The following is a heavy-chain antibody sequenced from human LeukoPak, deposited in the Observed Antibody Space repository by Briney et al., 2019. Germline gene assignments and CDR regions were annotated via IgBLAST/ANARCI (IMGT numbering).Heavy chain of an antibody. J-gene: IGHJ3*02. CDR2: ISSSGHII. D-gene: IGHD3-10*01. CDR1: GFTFSDYY. Sequence: GGSLRLSCTASGFTFSDYYMSWIRQAPGKGLEWVSYISSSGHIIYYADSVKGRFTISRDNAKNSLDLQMNSLRVEDTAVYYCARDVGAAPFDIWGQGTMVTVSS. V-gene: IGHV3-11*01. CDR3: ARDVGAAPFDI.